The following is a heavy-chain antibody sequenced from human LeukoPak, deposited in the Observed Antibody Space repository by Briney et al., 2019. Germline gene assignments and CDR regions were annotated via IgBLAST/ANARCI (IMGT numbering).Heavy chain of an antibody. CDR2: INPNSGAT. V-gene: IGHV1-2*02. CDR1: GYTFIDYY. D-gene: IGHD2-2*01. CDR3: ARVKKLMPEFEF. Sequence: ASVKVSCKSSGYTFIDYYIHWVRQAPGQGLVWMGWINPNSGATKYAQKFQGRVSMTRDTSINTAYMDLTNLRSDDTATFYCARVKKLMPEFEFWGQGTLVTVSS. J-gene: IGHJ4*02.